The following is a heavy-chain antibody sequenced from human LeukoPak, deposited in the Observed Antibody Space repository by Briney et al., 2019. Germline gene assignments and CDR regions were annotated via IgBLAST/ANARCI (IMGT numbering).Heavy chain of an antibody. V-gene: IGHV4-34*01. CDR2: INHSGST. J-gene: IGHJ4*02. CDR1: GGSFSGYY. D-gene: IGHD3-22*01. Sequence: SETLSLTCAVYGGSFSGYYWSWIRQPPGKGLEWIGEINHSGSTNYNPSLKSRVTISVDTSKNQFSLKLSSVTAADTAVYYCAKDKSPIFEYYYDSSGSKNDYWGQGTLVTVSS. CDR3: AKDKSPIFEYYYDSSGSKNDY.